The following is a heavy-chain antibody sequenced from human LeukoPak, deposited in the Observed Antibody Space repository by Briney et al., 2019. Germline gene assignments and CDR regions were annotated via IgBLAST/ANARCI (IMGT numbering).Heavy chain of an antibody. CDR3: ARTHSYGSQYYFDY. J-gene: IGHJ4*02. Sequence: SEPLSLTCTVSGASVGSGSFYWNWVRQPPGKGLEWIWYISYSGHTNYNPSFKSRVTMSVDKSKNQFSLKLTSVTAADRAVYFCARTHSYGSQYYFDYWGQGALVTVSS. V-gene: IGHV4-61*01. CDR1: GASVGSGSFY. CDR2: ISYSGHT. D-gene: IGHD5-18*01.